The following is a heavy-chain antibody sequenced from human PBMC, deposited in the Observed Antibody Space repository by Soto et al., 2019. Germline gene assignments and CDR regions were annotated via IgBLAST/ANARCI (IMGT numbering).Heavy chain of an antibody. CDR1: GGSISSSSYY. Sequence: QLQLQESGPGLVKPSETLSLTCTVSGGSISSSSYYWGWIRQPPGKGLEWIGSIYYSGSTYYNPSLKSRVTISVDTSKNQFSLKLSSVTAADTAVYYCARLRNPENWFDPWGQGTLVTVSS. CDR3: ARLRNPENWFDP. J-gene: IGHJ5*02. V-gene: IGHV4-39*01. CDR2: IYYSGST.